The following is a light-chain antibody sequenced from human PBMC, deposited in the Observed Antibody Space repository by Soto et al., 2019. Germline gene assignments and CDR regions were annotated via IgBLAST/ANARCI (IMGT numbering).Light chain of an antibody. CDR1: SSDVGGYNY. CDR3: SSYTSSTFYV. CDR2: EVS. Sequence: QSVLTQPASVSGSPGQSITISCTGTSSDVGGYNYVSWYQQHPGKAPKLMIYEVSNRPSGVSNRSSGSKSGNTASLTISGLQAEDEADYYCSSYTSSTFYVFGTGTKVTLL. V-gene: IGLV2-14*01. J-gene: IGLJ1*01.